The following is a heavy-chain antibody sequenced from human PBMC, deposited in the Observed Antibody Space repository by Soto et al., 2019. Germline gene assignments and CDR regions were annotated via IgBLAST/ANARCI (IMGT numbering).Heavy chain of an antibody. CDR3: AKDLWEWLLYGLDV. Sequence: LRLSCAASGFTFDSYAMSWVRQAPGKGLEWVSAISGSGSSTYYADSVKGRFTISRDNSKNTLYLQMTSLRAEDTAIYHCAKDLWEWLLYGLDVWGPGTTVTV. J-gene: IGHJ6*02. D-gene: IGHD3-3*01. V-gene: IGHV3-23*01. CDR2: ISGSGSST. CDR1: GFTFDSYA.